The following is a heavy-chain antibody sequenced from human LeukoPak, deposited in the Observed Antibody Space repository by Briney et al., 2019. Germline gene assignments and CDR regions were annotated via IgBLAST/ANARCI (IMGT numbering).Heavy chain of an antibody. CDR1: GFTFSSYW. CDR3: ARDDSTWLQSHDY. J-gene: IGHJ4*02. D-gene: IGHD5-24*01. V-gene: IGHV3-7*01. CDR2: IKQDGSEK. Sequence: PGGSLRLSCAASGFTFSSYWMSWVRQAPGKGLEWVANIKQDGSEKYYVDSVKGRFTISRDNAKNSLYLQMHSLRAEDTAVYYCARDDSTWLQSHDYWGQGTLVTVSS.